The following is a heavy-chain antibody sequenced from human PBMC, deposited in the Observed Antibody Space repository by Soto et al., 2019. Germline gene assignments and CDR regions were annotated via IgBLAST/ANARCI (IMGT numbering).Heavy chain of an antibody. CDR1: GDSISGGGFS. J-gene: IGHJ4*01. V-gene: IGHV4-30-2*06. CDR2: IYPSGTS. CDR3: ARGHYFGSGSTD. D-gene: IGHD3-10*01. Sequence: SETLSLTCAVSGDSISGGGFSWNWLRQSPGKGLEWIGYIYPSGTSYYNPSLKSRVTISVDKSQNQFSLRLSSMTAADTAVYYCARGHYFGSGSTDWGHGTLVTVSS.